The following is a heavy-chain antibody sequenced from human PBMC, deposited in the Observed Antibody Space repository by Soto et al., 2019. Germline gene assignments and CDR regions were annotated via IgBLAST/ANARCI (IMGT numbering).Heavy chain of an antibody. CDR3: ARLYGDYVPY. V-gene: IGHV4-39*01. CDR2: INYSGST. CDR1: GDSISSSSYY. J-gene: IGHJ4*02. Sequence: QLQLQESGPGLVMPSETLSLTCSVSGDSISSSSYYWGWIRQPPGKGLEWIGTINYSGSTYYNPSLKSRFAISVDTSKSQFSLKVSSVTAADTAVYYCARLYGDYVPYWGQGILVSVSS. D-gene: IGHD4-17*01.